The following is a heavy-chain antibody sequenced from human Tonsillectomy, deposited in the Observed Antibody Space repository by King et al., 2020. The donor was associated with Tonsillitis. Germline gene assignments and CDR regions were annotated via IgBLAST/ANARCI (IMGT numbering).Heavy chain of an antibody. J-gene: IGHJ4*02. Sequence: VQLVESGGDLVQPGGSLRLSCAASGFIFNNYAMSWVRQAPGKGLEWVSGFSGSGDNTYYADSVKGRFTVSRDNSKNTLYLQMNSLRVDDTAVYYCAKASSTVVGAATNYWGQGTPVTVSS. CDR2: FSGSGDNT. D-gene: IGHD2-15*01. CDR1: GFIFNNYA. CDR3: AKASSTVVGAATNY. V-gene: IGHV3-23*04.